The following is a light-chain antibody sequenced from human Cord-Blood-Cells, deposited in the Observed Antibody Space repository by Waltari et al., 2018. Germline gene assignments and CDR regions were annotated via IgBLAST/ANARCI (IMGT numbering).Light chain of an antibody. J-gene: IGKJ2*01. V-gene: IGKV3-20*01. CDR1: QSVSSSY. CDR3: QQYGSSPT. Sequence: EIVLTQSPGTLSLSPGERATLSCRASQSVSSSYLAWYQQKPGQAPRLRIYGASGRTTGIPDRFSGSGSGTDFTLTISRLEPEDFAVYYCQQYGSSPTFGQGTKLEIK. CDR2: GAS.